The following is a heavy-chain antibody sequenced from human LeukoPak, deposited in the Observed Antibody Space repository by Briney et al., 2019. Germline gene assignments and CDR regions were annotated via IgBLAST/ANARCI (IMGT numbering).Heavy chain of an antibody. J-gene: IGHJ6*03. Sequence: GGSLRLSCAPSGFTFSNYAMHWVRQVPGKGLEWVAVISYAGSNEHYADSVKGRFTISRDNSKNTLFLQMNSLRAEDTAVYYCASDPYSGSYGAYYYYYMDVWGKGTTVTISS. CDR3: ASDPYSGSYGAYYYYYMDV. D-gene: IGHD1-26*01. CDR1: GFTFSNYA. CDR2: ISYAGSNE. V-gene: IGHV3-30*04.